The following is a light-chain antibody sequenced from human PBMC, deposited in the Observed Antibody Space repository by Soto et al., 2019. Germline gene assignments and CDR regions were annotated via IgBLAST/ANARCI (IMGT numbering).Light chain of an antibody. J-gene: IGKJ1*01. Sequence: AIRMTQSPSSFSASTRDRVTITCRASQGISSSLAWYQQKPGKAPKLLIYAASTLQSGVPSRFSGTGSGTDFTLTITYLQPEDFATYFCQQYYSYPAAFGQGTKVEI. V-gene: IGKV1-8*01. CDR1: QGISSS. CDR2: AAS. CDR3: QQYYSYPAA.